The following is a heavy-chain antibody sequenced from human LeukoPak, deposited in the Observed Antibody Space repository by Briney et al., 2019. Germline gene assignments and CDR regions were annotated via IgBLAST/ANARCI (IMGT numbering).Heavy chain of an antibody. D-gene: IGHD2-15*01. Sequence: ASVKVSCKASGYTFTGYYMHRVRQAPGQGLEWMGWINPNSGGTNYAQKFQGRVTMTRDTSISTAYMELSRLRSDDTAVYYCAKDWRRIVLGVAVSRHGNYMDVWGEGTTVTISS. V-gene: IGHV1-2*02. J-gene: IGHJ6*03. CDR3: AKDWRRIVLGVAVSRHGNYMDV. CDR1: GYTFTGYY. CDR2: INPNSGGT.